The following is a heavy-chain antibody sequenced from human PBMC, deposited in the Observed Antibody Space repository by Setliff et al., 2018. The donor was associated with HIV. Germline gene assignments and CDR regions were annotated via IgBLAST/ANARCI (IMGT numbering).Heavy chain of an antibody. CDR3: ARGVNFDY. J-gene: IGHJ4*02. V-gene: IGHV4-59*02. Sequence: PSETLSLTCSVSGGSVEILNLIWIRQPPGKGLEWIGYIYIYNSGSTNYNPSLTSRVTISADTSRNQFSLKLTSVTAADTAIYYCARGVNFDYWGQGTQVTVSS. D-gene: IGHD3-3*01. CDR2: IYIYNSGST. CDR1: GGSVEILN.